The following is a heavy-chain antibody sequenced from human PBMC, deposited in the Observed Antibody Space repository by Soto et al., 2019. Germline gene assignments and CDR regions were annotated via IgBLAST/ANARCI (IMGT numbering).Heavy chain of an antibody. CDR1: GFIFSTYA. CDR3: ARPGSGYDVLSGQYFYYYHTIDV. CDR2: ISYDGSNK. V-gene: IGHV3-30-3*01. D-gene: IGHD3-3*01. J-gene: IGHJ6*02. Sequence: QVQLVDSGGGVVQPGRSLRLSCEASGFIFSTYAMNWVRQAPGKGLEWVAVISYDGSNKYYADSVRGGFTISRDNSRNTIYLQMNRLTTDDTAVYYCARPGSGYDVLSGQYFYYYHTIDVWGQGTTVTVSS.